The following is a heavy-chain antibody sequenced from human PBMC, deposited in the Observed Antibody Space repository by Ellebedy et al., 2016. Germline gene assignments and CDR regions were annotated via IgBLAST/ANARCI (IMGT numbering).Heavy chain of an antibody. CDR3: ARDVRGHYGMDV. D-gene: IGHD3-10*02. CDR2: IYTSGST. V-gene: IGHV4-4*07. J-gene: IGHJ6*02. Sequence: GSLRLXXTVSGGSISSYYWSWIRQPAGKGLEWIGRIYTSGSTNYNPSLKSRVTISVDTSKNQFSLKLSSVTAADTAVYYCARDVRGHYGMDVWGQGTTVTVSS. CDR1: GGSISSYY.